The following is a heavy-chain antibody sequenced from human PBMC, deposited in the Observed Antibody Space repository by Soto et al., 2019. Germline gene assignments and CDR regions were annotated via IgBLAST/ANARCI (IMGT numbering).Heavy chain of an antibody. CDR3: AGRDCSGTNCYYLDYYYMDV. D-gene: IGHD2-2*01. Sequence: QVQLQESGPGLVRPSETLSLTCTVSGGSFSSYYWTWIRQSPGKGLEWIGYIYYSGRTDYNPSLRDRLDISIDTSKNQFSLRLNSMTAADTAVYYCAGRDCSGTNCYYLDYYYMDVWGKGTTVTVSS. V-gene: IGHV4-59*08. J-gene: IGHJ6*03. CDR1: GGSFSSYY. CDR2: IYYSGRT.